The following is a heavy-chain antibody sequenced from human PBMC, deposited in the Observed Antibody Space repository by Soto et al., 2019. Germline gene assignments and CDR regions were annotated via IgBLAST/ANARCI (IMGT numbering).Heavy chain of an antibody. Sequence: QVQLVQSGAEVKKPGASVKVSCKASGYTFTSYGISWVRQAPGQGLEWMGWISAYNGNTNYAQKLQGRITMTTDTXTXTXXMELRSLSSDDTAVYYCARDIWSGYYVYYYYGMDVWGQGTTVTVSS. CDR1: GYTFTSYG. CDR2: ISAYNGNT. D-gene: IGHD3-3*01. CDR3: ARDIWSGYYVYYYYGMDV. J-gene: IGHJ6*02. V-gene: IGHV1-18*01.